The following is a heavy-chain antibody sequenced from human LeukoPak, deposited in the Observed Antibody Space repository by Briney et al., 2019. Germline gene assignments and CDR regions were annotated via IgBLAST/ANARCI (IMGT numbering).Heavy chain of an antibody. CDR1: GGSISSYY. V-gene: IGHV4-59*01. CDR2: MYYSGSG. J-gene: IGHJ2*01. Sequence: SETLSLTCTVSGGSISSYYWSWIRQPPGKGLGWVGYMYYSGSGNYNPSLKSRVTISVDSAKNQFSLKLRSVTAADAAVYSCARVPANDYGGNSPRPSWYFDLWGRGTLVTVSS. CDR3: ARVPANDYGGNSPRPSWYFDL. D-gene: IGHD4-23*01.